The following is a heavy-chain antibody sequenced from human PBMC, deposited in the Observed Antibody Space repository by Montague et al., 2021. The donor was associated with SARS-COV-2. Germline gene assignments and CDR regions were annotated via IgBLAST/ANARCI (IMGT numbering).Heavy chain of an antibody. V-gene: IGHV4-34*01. CDR3: ARGLGGLLWVGEEFLGGNLFDP. CDR2: IYHSGST. D-gene: IGHD3-10*01. CDR1: GGSFSGYS. Sequence: SETLSLTCAVYGGSFSGYSWSWIRQPPGKGLEWIGEIYHSGSTKYNPSLQSRVTISVDTSKNQFSLKLSSVTAADTAVYYFARGLGGLLWVGEEFLGGNLFDPWGQGTLVTVSS. J-gene: IGHJ5*02.